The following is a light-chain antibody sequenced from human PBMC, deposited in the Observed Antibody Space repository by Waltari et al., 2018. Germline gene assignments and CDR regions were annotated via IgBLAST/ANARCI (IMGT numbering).Light chain of an antibody. J-gene: IGLJ1*01. CDR3: SSNAGGHVV. V-gene: IGLV2-23*02. CDR2: EVP. CDR1: SSDFGNSHL. Sequence: QSALTQPASVSGSPGQSPTISCTGASSDFGNSHLVSWFQKYPGKAPTLLIYEVPNRPSGVSHRFAGSKSGNTASLTISGLRTEDEADYYCSSNAGGHVVFGSGTKVTVL.